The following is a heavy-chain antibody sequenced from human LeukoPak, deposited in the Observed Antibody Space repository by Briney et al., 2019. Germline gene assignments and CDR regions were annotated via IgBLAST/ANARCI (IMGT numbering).Heavy chain of an antibody. Sequence: GGSLRLSCAVSGFTFSSYWMGWVRQAPGKGLAWVANINQDGSSKYYEDSVKGRFTISRDNSKNTLYLQMNSLRAEDTAVYYCARRAGAYSHPYDYWGQGTLVTVSS. J-gene: IGHJ4*02. CDR3: ARRAGAYSHPYDY. CDR2: INQDGSSK. CDR1: GFTFSSYW. V-gene: IGHV3-7*03. D-gene: IGHD4/OR15-4a*01.